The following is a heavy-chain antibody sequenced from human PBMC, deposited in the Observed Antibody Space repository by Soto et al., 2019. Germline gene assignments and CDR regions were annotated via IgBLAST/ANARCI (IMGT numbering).Heavy chain of an antibody. CDR2: INPGGST. Sequence: SETLSLTCAVYGGSFSGYYWTWIRQPPGTGLEWIGEINPGGSTYYNPSLKSRVTISVDTSKNQFSLKLTSVTAADTAVYYCARDKITGLFDYWGQGNLVTVSS. CDR1: GGSFSGYY. J-gene: IGHJ4*02. D-gene: IGHD2-8*02. V-gene: IGHV4-34*01. CDR3: ARDKITGLFDY.